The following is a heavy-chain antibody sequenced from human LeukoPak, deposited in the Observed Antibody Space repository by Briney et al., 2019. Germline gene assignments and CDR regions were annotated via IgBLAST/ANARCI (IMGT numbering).Heavy chain of an antibody. CDR3: ARGPNWLDP. CDR2: IYYSGST. Sequence: SETLSLICNVPGDSINNYYWSWVRQPPGKGLEWIGYIYYSGSTNYNPTLKSRVTISKDPSKKQVALKLTSVTAADTAVYYCARGPNWLDPWGQGTLVTVSS. J-gene: IGHJ5*02. V-gene: IGHV4-59*01. CDR1: GDSINNYY.